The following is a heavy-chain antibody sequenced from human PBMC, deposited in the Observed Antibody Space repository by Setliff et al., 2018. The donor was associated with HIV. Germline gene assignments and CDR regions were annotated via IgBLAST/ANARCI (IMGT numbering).Heavy chain of an antibody. D-gene: IGHD2-2*01. J-gene: IGHJ4*02. CDR2: ISYNGDNK. CDR1: GFTLTDYA. V-gene: IGHV3-30-3*01. Sequence: GGSLRLSCAGFGFTLTDYAIPWVRQAPGKGLEWVAVISYNGDNKEYADSVKGRFTISRGTSKNTVFLQMNSLRAGDTAIYYCARDKNALGKFDYWGKGTLVTVSS. CDR3: ARDKNALGKFDY.